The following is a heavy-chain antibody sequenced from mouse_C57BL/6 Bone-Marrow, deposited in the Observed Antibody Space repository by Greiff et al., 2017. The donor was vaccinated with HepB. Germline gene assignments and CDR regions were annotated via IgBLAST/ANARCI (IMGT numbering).Heavy chain of an antibody. CDR2: IYPRSGNT. Sequence: VQRVESGAELARPGASVKLSCKASGYTFTSYGISWVKQRTGQGLEWIGEIYPRSGNTYYNEKFKGKATLTADKSSSTAYMELRSLTSEDSAVYFCAREGDYSNSWFAYWGQGTLVTVSA. CDR1: GYTFTSYG. V-gene: IGHV1-81*01. D-gene: IGHD2-5*01. J-gene: IGHJ3*01. CDR3: AREGDYSNSWFAY.